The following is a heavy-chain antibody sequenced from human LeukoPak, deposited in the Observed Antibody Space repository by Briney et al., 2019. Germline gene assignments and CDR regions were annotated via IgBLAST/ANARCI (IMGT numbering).Heavy chain of an antibody. V-gene: IGHV1-69*13. Sequence: GASVKVSCKASGGTFSSYAISWVRQAPGQGLEWMGGIIPIFGTANYAQKFQGRVTITADESTSTAYMELSSLRSEDTAVYYCARGHMTTVTTGGFDYWGQGTLVTVSS. CDR2: IIPIFGTA. J-gene: IGHJ4*02. D-gene: IGHD4-17*01. CDR3: ARGHMTTVTTGGFDY. CDR1: GGTFSSYA.